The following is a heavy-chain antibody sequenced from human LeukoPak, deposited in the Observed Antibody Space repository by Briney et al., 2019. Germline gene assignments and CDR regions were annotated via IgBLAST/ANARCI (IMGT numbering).Heavy chain of an antibody. D-gene: IGHD1-26*01. Sequence: SETLSLTCTLSGGSISNYYWSWIRQPPGKGLEWIGNIFYSGSTNYNPSLKSRVTISLDTSKNQFSLKLTSVSAADTAVHYCAREGGSYYHWFDPWGQGTLVTVSS. J-gene: IGHJ5*02. CDR1: GGSISNYY. CDR2: IFYSGST. CDR3: AREGGSYYHWFDP. V-gene: IGHV4-59*01.